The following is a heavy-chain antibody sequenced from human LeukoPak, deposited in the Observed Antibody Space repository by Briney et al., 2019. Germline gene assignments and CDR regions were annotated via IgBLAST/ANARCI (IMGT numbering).Heavy chain of an antibody. CDR3: AKAWIWEPRDCDAFDI. V-gene: IGHV3-23*01. CDR2: ISGSGGST. CDR1: GFTFSIYA. D-gene: IGHD5-12*01. J-gene: IGHJ3*02. Sequence: PGGSLRLSCAASGFTFSIYAMSWVRQAPGKGLEWVSAISGSGGSTYYADSVKGRFTISRDNSKNTLYLQMNSLRAEDTAVYYCAKAWIWEPRDCDAFDIWGQGTMVTVSS.